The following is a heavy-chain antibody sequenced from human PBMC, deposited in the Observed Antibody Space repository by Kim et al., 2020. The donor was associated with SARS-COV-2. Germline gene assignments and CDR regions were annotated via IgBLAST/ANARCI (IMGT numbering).Heavy chain of an antibody. V-gene: IGHV3-23*01. CDR3: AKDSLYYDILTGEENYFDY. J-gene: IGHJ4*02. D-gene: IGHD3-9*01. Sequence: GRFTISRDNSKNTLYLQMNSLRAEDTAVYYCAKDSLYYDILTGEENYFDYWGQGTLVTVSS.